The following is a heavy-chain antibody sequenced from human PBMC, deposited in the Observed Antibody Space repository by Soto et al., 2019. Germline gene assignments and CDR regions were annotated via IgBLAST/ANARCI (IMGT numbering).Heavy chain of an antibody. V-gene: IGHV3-23*01. J-gene: IGHJ4*02. Sequence: GGSLRLSCAASGFSFSSYAMTWVRQAPGRGLEWVSAISGSGSPTYYADSVKGRFTISRDNSKNTLYLQMNSLRADDTAVYYCARLPSRDGYNPSPFDYWGQGTLVTVSS. D-gene: IGHD5-12*01. CDR3: ARLPSRDGYNPSPFDY. CDR1: GFSFSSYA. CDR2: ISGSGSPT.